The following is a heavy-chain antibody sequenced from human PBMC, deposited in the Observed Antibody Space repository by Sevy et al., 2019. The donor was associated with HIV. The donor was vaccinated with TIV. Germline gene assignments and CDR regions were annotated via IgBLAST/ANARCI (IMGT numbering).Heavy chain of an antibody. CDR1: GFSFDTYG. CDR2: ITRNGDSR. J-gene: IGHJ2*01. D-gene: IGHD3-22*01. V-gene: IGHV3-20*04. CDR3: ARRYYDTTISYYDVPWVFDL. Sequence: GGSLRLSCAASGFSFDTYGMSWVRQAPGKGLEWVSGITRNGDSRGYADSVKGRFTISRDNSKNSLYLQMNSLRAEDTGFYYCARRYYDTTISYYDVPWVFDLWGRGTLVTVSS.